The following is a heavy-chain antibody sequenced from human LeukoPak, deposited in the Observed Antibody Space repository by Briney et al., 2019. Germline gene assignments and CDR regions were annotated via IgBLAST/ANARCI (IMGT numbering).Heavy chain of an antibody. CDR1: GFTFSSYA. J-gene: IGHJ5*02. D-gene: IGHD5-18*01. Sequence: PGGSLRLSCAASGFTFSSYAMNWVRQTPGKGLEWVSAISSSGGSTYYADSVKGRFTISRDNPKDTLWLQMNSLRAEDTAVYYCAKDRYSYGYSWFDPWGQGTLVTVSS. CDR3: AKDRYSYGYSWFDP. V-gene: IGHV3-23*01. CDR2: ISSSGGST.